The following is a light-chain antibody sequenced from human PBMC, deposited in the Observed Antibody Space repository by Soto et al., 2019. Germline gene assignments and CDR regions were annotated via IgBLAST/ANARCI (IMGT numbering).Light chain of an antibody. CDR3: SSYTSSSTLL. V-gene: IGLV2-14*01. CDR1: SSDVGGYNY. Sequence: QSALTQPASVSESPGQSITISCTGTSSDVGGYNYVSWYQQHPGKAPKLMIYEVSNRPSGVSNRFSGSKSGNTASLTISGLQAEDEANYDCSSYTSSSTLLFGSGTKLTVL. CDR2: EVS. J-gene: IGLJ2*01.